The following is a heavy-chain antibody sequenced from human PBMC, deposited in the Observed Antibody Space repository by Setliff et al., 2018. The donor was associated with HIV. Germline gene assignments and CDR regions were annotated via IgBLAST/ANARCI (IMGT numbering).Heavy chain of an antibody. V-gene: IGHV1-69*13. J-gene: IGHJ4*02. D-gene: IGHD3-10*01. CDR3: ARGLSGAGDED. Sequence: SVKVSCKASGGTSSSYAISWVRQAPGQGLEWMGGIIPVLGAANYAQKFQGRVKINADAFTSTAYMELSSLRSEDTAVYYCARGLSGAGDEDWGQGTLVTVSS. CDR1: GGTSSSYA. CDR2: IIPVLGAA.